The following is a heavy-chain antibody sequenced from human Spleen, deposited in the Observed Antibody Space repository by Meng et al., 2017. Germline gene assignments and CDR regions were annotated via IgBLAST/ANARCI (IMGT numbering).Heavy chain of an antibody. CDR2: INHSGST. J-gene: IGHJ4*02. CDR3: ARGPTTMAHDFDY. Sequence: QGQLQRLGAGLLKPSGTLSLTCVVSGGSFSDYYWSWIRQPPGKGLEWIGEINHSGSTNYNPSLESRATISVDTSQNNLSLKLSSVTAADSAVYYCARGPTTMAHDFDYWGQGTLVTVSS. D-gene: IGHD4-11*01. CDR1: GGSFSDYY. V-gene: IGHV4-34*01.